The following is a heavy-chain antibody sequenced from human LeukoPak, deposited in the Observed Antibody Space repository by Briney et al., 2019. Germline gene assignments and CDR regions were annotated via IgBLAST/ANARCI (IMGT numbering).Heavy chain of an antibody. J-gene: IGHJ4*02. Sequence: TGGSLRLSCAASGFTFSSYAMSWVRQAPGKGLEWVSAISGSGGSTYYADSVKGRFTISRDNSKNTLYLQMNSLRAEDTAVYYCAKLYDSSGYYLALDYWGQGTLVTVSS. CDR2: ISGSGGST. CDR3: AKLYDSSGYYLALDY. V-gene: IGHV3-23*01. CDR1: GFTFSSYA. D-gene: IGHD3-22*01.